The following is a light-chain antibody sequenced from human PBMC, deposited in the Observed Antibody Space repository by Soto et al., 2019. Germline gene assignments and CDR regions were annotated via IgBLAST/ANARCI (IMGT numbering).Light chain of an antibody. CDR2: EVS. CDR3: SSYTSSSTLYV. J-gene: IGLJ1*01. Sequence: QSVLTQPASVSGSPGKSITISCTGTSRDVGGYNYVSWYQQHPGKAPKLMIFEVSSRPSGVSYRFSGSKSGNTASLTISGLQAEDEADYYCSSYTSSSTLYVFGSGTKLTVL. V-gene: IGLV2-14*01. CDR1: SRDVGGYNY.